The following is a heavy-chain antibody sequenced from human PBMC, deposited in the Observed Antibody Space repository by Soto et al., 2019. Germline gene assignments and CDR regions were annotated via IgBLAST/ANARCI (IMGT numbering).Heavy chain of an antibody. CDR1: GGSISSGDYY. J-gene: IGHJ5*02. V-gene: IGHV4-30-4*01. CDR3: ARGGPATVVVPAAIPNWLGP. Sequence: KPSETLSLTCTVSGGSISSGDYYWSWIRQPPGKGLEWIGDIYYSGSTYYNPSLKSRVTISVDTSKNQFSLKLSSVTAADTAVYYCARGGPATVVVPAAIPNWLGPWRQGTLVPVSS. CDR2: IYYSGST. D-gene: IGHD2-2*02.